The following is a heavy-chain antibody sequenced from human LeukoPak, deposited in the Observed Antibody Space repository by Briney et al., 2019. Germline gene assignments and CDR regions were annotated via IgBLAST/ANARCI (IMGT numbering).Heavy chain of an antibody. Sequence: GGSLRLSYAAPGFTFSSYGMHWVRQAPGKGLEWVAFIRYDGSNKYYADSVKGRFTISRDNSKNTLYLRMNSLRAEDTAVYYCASNILTGYYGFTGFDYWGQGTLVTVSS. D-gene: IGHD3-9*01. J-gene: IGHJ4*02. CDR2: IRYDGSNK. CDR3: ASNILTGYYGFTGFDY. CDR1: GFTFSSYG. V-gene: IGHV3-30*02.